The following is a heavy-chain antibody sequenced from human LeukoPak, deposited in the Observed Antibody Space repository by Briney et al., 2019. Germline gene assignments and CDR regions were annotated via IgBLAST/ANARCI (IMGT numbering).Heavy chain of an antibody. D-gene: IGHD3-10*01. V-gene: IGHV1-69*04. Sequence: SVKVSCKASGGTFSSYAISWVRQAPGQGLEWMGRIIPILGIANYAQKFQGRVTITADKSTSTAYMELSSLRSEDTAVYYCARLSATYGSGSYYEVDFSAWGQGTLVTVSS. CDR3: ARLSATYGSGSYYEVDFSA. J-gene: IGHJ5*02. CDR2: IIPILGIA. CDR1: GGTFSSYA.